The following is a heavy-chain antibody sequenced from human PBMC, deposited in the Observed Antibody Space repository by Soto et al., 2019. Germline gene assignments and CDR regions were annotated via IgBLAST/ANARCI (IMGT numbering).Heavy chain of an antibody. Sequence: GGSLRLSCAASGFTFSTYAMSWVRQAPGKGLEWVSAISGGGGGTYCAGSVKGRFTISRDNSKNTLYLQMNSLRAEDTAVYYCAKGPLRYFDRLLVWGQGTLVTVSS. D-gene: IGHD3-9*01. J-gene: IGHJ4*02. V-gene: IGHV3-23*01. CDR1: GFTFSTYA. CDR2: ISGGGGGT. CDR3: AKGPLRYFDRLLV.